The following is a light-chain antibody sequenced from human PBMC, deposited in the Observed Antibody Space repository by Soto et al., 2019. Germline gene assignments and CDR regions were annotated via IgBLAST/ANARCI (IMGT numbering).Light chain of an antibody. CDR3: RACADTLSVL. Sequence: QSVLTQPPSASGTPGQRVTISCSGSSSNIGNNYVYWYQQFPGTAPKLLIYRNNLRPSGVPDRFSGSKSGTSASLAISGLQSEDEADYYCRACADTLSVLFGTGTKLTVL. V-gene: IGLV1-47*01. CDR2: RNN. J-gene: IGLJ1*01. CDR1: SSNIGNNY.